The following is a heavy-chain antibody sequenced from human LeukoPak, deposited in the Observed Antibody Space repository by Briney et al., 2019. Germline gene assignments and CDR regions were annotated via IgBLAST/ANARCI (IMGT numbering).Heavy chain of an antibody. J-gene: IGHJ6*03. CDR1: GFTFSSYG. D-gene: IGHD6-13*01. CDR3: AKGYAKRGSSWSGYYYYYMDV. Sequence: GGSLRLSCAASGFTFSSYGMHWVRQAPGKGLEWVAFIRYDGSNKYYADSVKGRFTISRDNSKNTLYLQMNSLRAEDTAVYYCAKGYAKRGSSWSGYYYYYMDVWGKGTTVTISS. CDR2: IRYDGSNK. V-gene: IGHV3-30*02.